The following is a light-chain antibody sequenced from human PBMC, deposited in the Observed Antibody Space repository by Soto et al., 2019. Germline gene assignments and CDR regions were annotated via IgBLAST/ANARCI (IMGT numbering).Light chain of an antibody. CDR3: LQPTYICS. CDR2: GAS. Sequence: DIQMTQSPPSLSASVGDRVTITCRASQDVSNDLGWFQQKPGKAPKRLIFGASNLESGVPSRFSGTGSGTEFILTITNLQPEDLATYYCLQPTYICSFVQRTKLDI. CDR1: QDVSND. V-gene: IGKV1-17*02. J-gene: IGKJ1*01.